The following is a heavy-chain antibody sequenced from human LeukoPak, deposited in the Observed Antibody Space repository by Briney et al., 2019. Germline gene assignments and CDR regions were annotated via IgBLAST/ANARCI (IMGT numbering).Heavy chain of an antibody. D-gene: IGHD4-11*01. J-gene: IGHJ4*02. V-gene: IGHV3-23*01. CDR1: GFTFSSYA. CDR2: IGAGGTIT. Sequence: GGSLRLSCTASGFTFSSYAMNWVRQAPGKGREWGSGIGAGGTITYYADSVKGRFTIFRDNSRNTLYLQMNRLRAADTAVYYCAKDLDYTPSGYSFDYWGQGTLVTVSS. CDR3: AKDLDYTPSGYSFDY.